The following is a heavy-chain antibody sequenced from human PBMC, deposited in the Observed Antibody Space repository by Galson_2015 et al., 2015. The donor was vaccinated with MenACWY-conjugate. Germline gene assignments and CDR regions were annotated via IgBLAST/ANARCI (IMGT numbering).Heavy chain of an antibody. J-gene: IGHJ4*02. CDR2: IKQDGTEI. Sequence: SLRLSCAASGFTFSTYWMSWVRQAPGKGLEWVASIKQDGTEISYVDSMKGRFTISRDNAKNSLYLQLNSPRAEDTAVYYCARGFISPTYWGQGTLVTVSS. CDR1: GFTFSTYW. V-gene: IGHV3-7*03. D-gene: IGHD3-10*01. CDR3: ARGFISPTY.